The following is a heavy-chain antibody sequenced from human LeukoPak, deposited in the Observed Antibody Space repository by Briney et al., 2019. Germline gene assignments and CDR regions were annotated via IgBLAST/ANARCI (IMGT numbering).Heavy chain of an antibody. J-gene: IGHJ4*02. D-gene: IGHD5-12*01. V-gene: IGHV4-59*08. CDR2: IYYSGST. Sequence: PSETLSLTCTVSGGSISSYYWSWIRQPPGKGLEWIGYIYYSGSTNYNPSLKSRVTISVDTSKNQFSLKLSSVTAADTAVYYCARHTGGYNYEIGYWGQGTLVTVSS. CDR1: GGSISSYY. CDR3: ARHTGGYNYEIGY.